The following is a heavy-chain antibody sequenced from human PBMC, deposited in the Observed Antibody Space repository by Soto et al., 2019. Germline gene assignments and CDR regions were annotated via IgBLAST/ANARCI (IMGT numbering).Heavy chain of an antibody. CDR2: FYFSGST. V-gene: IGHV4-61*01. CDR1: GGSVSSGSYY. CDR3: ARYDLGYCISTSCSTRYYFDY. D-gene: IGHD2-2*02. J-gene: IGHJ4*02. Sequence: SETLSLTCTVSGGSVSSGSYYWSWIRQPPGKGLECIVYFYFSGSTNYNPSLKSRVTISVDTSKNQFFLKLSSVTAADTAVYYCARYDLGYCISTSCSTRYYFDYWGQGTLVTVSS.